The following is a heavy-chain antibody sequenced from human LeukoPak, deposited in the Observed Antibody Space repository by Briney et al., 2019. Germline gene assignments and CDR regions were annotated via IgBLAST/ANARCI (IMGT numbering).Heavy chain of an antibody. J-gene: IGHJ3*02. D-gene: IGHD2/OR15-2a*01. V-gene: IGHV1-69*04. CDR2: IIPILGIA. CDR3: AREGAIVILYAFDI. Sequence: SVKVSCKASGGTFSSYAISWVRQAPGQGLEWMGRIIPILGIANYAQKFQGRVTITADKSTSTAYMELSSLRSEDTAVYYCAREGAIVILYAFDIWGQGTMVTVSS. CDR1: GGTFSSYA.